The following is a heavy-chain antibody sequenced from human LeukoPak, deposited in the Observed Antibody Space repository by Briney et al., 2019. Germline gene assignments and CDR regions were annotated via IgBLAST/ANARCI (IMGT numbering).Heavy chain of an antibody. V-gene: IGHV3-23*01. Sequence: GGSLRLSCAASGFTFSSYAMSWVRQVPGKGLEWVSVISGSGDNTYYADSVKGRFTISRDNSKNTLNLQMNSLRAEDTAMYYCASRPRDAAALDYWGQGTLVTVSS. CDR1: GFTFSSYA. J-gene: IGHJ4*02. CDR2: ISGSGDNT. D-gene: IGHD6-13*01. CDR3: ASRPRDAAALDY.